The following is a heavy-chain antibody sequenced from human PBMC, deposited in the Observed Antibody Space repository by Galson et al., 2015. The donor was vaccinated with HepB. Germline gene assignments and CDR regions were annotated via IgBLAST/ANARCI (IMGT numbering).Heavy chain of an antibody. CDR1: GFTFSNAW. CDR2: IKSKTDGGTT. J-gene: IGHJ4*02. D-gene: IGHD1-26*01. V-gene: IGHV3-15*01. Sequence: SLRLSCAASGFTFSNAWMSWVRQAPGKGLEWVGRIKSKTDGGTTDYSAPVKGRFTISRDDSKNTLYLQMNSLKTEDTAVYYCTTPSLSGSYRPFDYWGQGTLVTVSS. CDR3: TTPSLSGSYRPFDY.